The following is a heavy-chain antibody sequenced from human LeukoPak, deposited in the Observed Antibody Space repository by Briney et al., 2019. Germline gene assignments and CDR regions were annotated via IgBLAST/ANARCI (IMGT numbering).Heavy chain of an antibody. V-gene: IGHV1-18*01. CDR3: AKTTGGLNWFDP. CDR1: GGTFSSYA. Sequence: ASVKVSCKASGGTFSSYAITWVRQAPGQGLEWMGWIGGYKGNTNYAQKLQGRVTMTTDTSTSTAYMELRSLRSDDTAVYHCAKTTGGLNWFDPWGQGTLVTVSS. CDR2: IGGYKGNT. D-gene: IGHD4-11*01. J-gene: IGHJ5*02.